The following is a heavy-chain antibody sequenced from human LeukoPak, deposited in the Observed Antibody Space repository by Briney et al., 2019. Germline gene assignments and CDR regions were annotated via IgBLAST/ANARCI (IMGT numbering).Heavy chain of an antibody. CDR1: GGTFGSYA. D-gene: IGHD3-22*01. CDR2: IIPIFGTA. CDR3: ASAFSQAYYYDSSGYYSFDY. J-gene: IGHJ4*02. V-gene: IGHV1-69*05. Sequence: HGASVKVSCKASGGTFGSYAISWVRQAPGQGLEWMGGIIPIFGTANYAQKFQGRVTITTDESTSTAYMELSSLRSEDTAVYYCASAFSQAYYYDSSGYYSFDYWGQGTLVTVSS.